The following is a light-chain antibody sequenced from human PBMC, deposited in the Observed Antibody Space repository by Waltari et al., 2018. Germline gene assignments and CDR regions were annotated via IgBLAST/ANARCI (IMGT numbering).Light chain of an antibody. Sequence: DIQMTQSPSSLSASVGDRVTLPCRASENVNNYLNWYQQKPGKAPKLLIYKASTLQSGVPSRFSGSGSGTDYTFTISSLQSEDVATYYCQHNYGTPLTFGGGTKVEIK. J-gene: IGKJ4*01. CDR3: QHNYGTPLT. CDR2: KAS. CDR1: ENVNNY. V-gene: IGKV1-39*01.